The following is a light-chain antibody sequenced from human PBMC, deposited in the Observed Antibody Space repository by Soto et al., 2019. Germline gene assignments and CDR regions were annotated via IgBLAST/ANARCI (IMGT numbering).Light chain of an antibody. CDR3: QQYLATPFT. CDR1: QSVLYSPNNKNY. Sequence: DIVMTQSPDSLAVSLGERATINCKSSQSVLYSPNNKNYLAWYQHKPGQPPKLLIYWASTRESGVPDRFSGSGSGTDFTLSISSLQAEYVAVYYCQQYLATPFTFGPGTKVDIK. CDR2: WAS. J-gene: IGKJ3*01. V-gene: IGKV4-1*01.